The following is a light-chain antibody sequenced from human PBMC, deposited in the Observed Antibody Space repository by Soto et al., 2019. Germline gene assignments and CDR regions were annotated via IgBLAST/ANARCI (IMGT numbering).Light chain of an antibody. CDR2: DVS. J-gene: IGLJ3*02. CDR3: SSHAGYYMV. V-gene: IGLV2-8*01. Sequence: QSALTQPPSASGSPGQSVTISCTGTSSDVGGYNYVSWYQQHPGKDPKLIIYDVSKRPSGVPDRFSGSKSGNTASLTVSGLQGEDEADYYCSSHAGYYMVFGGGTQLTVL. CDR1: SSDVGGYNY.